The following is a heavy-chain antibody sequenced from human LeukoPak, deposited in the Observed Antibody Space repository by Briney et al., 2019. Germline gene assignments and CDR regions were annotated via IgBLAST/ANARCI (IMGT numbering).Heavy chain of an antibody. CDR1: GYTLTELS. CDR3: ATCPIGFYDTSSSYFDY. V-gene: IGHV1-24*01. Sequence: ASVKVSCKVSGYTLTELSMHWVRQAPGKGLEWMGGFDPEDGETIYAQKFQGRVTMTEDTSTDTAYMELSSLRSEDTAVYYCATCPIGFYDTSSSYFDYWGQGTLVTVSS. CDR2: FDPEDGET. D-gene: IGHD3-9*01. J-gene: IGHJ4*02.